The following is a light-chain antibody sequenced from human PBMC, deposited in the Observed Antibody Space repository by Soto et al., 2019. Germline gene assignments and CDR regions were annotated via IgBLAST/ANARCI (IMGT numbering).Light chain of an antibody. Sequence: QPVLTQPPSVSGAPGQRVTISCTGSSSNIGAGYDVHWYQQLPGTAPKLLIYGNSNRPSGFPDRFSGSKSGTSASLAITGLQAEDEADYYCQSYDSSLSGPVVFGGGTKLTVL. CDR2: GNS. J-gene: IGLJ2*01. CDR1: SSNIGAGYD. CDR3: QSYDSSLSGPVV. V-gene: IGLV1-40*01.